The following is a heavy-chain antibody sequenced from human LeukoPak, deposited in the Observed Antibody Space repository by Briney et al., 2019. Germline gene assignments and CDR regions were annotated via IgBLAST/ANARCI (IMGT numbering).Heavy chain of an antibody. Sequence: PSETLSLTCGVYGGSFSGYNWTWIRLRPGKGLEWIGYIYHSGSTYYNPSLKSRVTISVDRSKNQFSLRLSSVTAADTAVYYCARTSAKSGYDPLYYYYGMDVWGQGTTVTVSS. V-gene: IGHV4-34*01. CDR1: GGSFSGYN. J-gene: IGHJ6*02. D-gene: IGHD5-12*01. CDR2: IYHSGST. CDR3: ARTSAKSGYDPLYYYYGMDV.